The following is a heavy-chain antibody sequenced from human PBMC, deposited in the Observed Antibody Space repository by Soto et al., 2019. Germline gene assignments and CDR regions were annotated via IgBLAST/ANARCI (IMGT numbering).Heavy chain of an antibody. CDR2: IDPSDSDT. CDR3: ASPEVGRDYYYGLAV. CDR1: GYSFPSYW. D-gene: IGHD3-10*01. Sequence: GESLKISCQGSGYSFPSYWISWVLQIPWKGLEWVGRIDPSDSDTNYSPFFQDHVTISADKSITTAYLQWRSLKPSDTAIYYCASPEVGRDYYYGLAVWGQGTTVTVSS. V-gene: IGHV5-10-1*01. J-gene: IGHJ6*02.